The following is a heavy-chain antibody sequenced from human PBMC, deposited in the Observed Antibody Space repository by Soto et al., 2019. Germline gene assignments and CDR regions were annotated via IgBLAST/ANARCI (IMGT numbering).Heavy chain of an antibody. CDR2: IWYDGSNK. V-gene: IGHV3-33*01. D-gene: IGHD2-2*01. CDR3: ARGPSYCSSTSCYFSY. Sequence: QVQLVESGGGVVQPGRSLRLSCAASGFTFSSYGMHWVRQAPGKGLEWVAVIWYDGSNKYYADSVKDRFTISRDNSKNTLYLQMNSLRAEDTAVYYCARGPSYCSSTSCYFSYWGQGTLVTVSS. J-gene: IGHJ4*02. CDR1: GFTFSSYG.